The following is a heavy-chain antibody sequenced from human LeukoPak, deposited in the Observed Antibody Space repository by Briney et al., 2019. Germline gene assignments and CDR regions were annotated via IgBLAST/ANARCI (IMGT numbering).Heavy chain of an antibody. V-gene: IGHV3-21*01. CDR1: GFTFSSYS. D-gene: IGHD1-26*01. Sequence: GGSLRLSCAASGFTFSSYSMNWVRQAPGKGLEWVSPISSSSSYIYYADSVKGRFTISRDNAKNSLYLQMNSLRAEDTAVYYCASLIVGAIDYWGQGTLVTVSS. J-gene: IGHJ4*02. CDR2: ISSSSSYI. CDR3: ASLIVGAIDY.